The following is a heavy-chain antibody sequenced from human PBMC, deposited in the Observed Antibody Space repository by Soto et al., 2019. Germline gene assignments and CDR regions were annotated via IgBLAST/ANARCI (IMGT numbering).Heavy chain of an antibody. CDR2: MNPNSGNT. D-gene: IGHD5-12*01. Sequence: QVQLVQSGAEVKKPGASVKVSCKASGYTFTSYDINWVRQATGQGLEWMGWMNPNSGNTGYAQKFQGRVTMTSNTSRSTAYMELSRLRYEDTAVYYCARGPIEYRGYLYYYCYGMDVWGQEPTVTVSS. J-gene: IGHJ6*02. V-gene: IGHV1-8*01. CDR1: GYTFTSYD. CDR3: ARGPIEYRGYLYYYCYGMDV.